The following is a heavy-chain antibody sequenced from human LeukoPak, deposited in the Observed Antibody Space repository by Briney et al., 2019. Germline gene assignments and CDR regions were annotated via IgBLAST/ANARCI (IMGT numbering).Heavy chain of an antibody. V-gene: IGHV4-39*07. Sequence: SETLSLTCTVSGGSISSSSYYWGWIRQPPGKGLEWIGSIYYSGSTYYNPSLKSRVTISVDTSKNQFSLKLSSVTAADTAVYYCARTGITMIVREWFDPWGREPWSPSPQ. CDR2: IYYSGST. J-gene: IGHJ5*02. D-gene: IGHD3-22*01. CDR3: ARTGITMIVREWFDP. CDR1: GGSISSSSYY.